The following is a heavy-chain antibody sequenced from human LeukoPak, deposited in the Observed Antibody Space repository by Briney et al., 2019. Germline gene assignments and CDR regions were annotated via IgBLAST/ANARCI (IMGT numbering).Heavy chain of an antibody. D-gene: IGHD2-15*01. CDR3: ARNMVAGYYYYYYGMDV. J-gene: IGHJ6*02. CDR2: IYYSGST. V-gene: IGHV4-59*08. Sequence: PETLSLTCTVSGGSISSYYWSWIRLPPGKGLEWIGYIYYSGSTNYNPSLKSRVTISVDTSKNQFSLKLSSVTAADTAVYYCARNMVAGYYYYYYGMDVWGQGTTVTVYS. CDR1: GGSISSYY.